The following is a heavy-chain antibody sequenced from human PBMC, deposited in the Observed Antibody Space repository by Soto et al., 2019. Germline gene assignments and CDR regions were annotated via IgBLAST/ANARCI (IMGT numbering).Heavy chain of an antibody. CDR1: GFSVTAHY. V-gene: IGHV3-53*01. J-gene: IGHJ4*02. Sequence: EVQVVESGGGLIQPGGSLRLSCEVSGFSVTAHYMSWVRQAPGKGLEWVLVIYSGGSTYYRDSVKGRCSISRDISKNTLYLQMNSLGAVDTDVCYCHGYGYWGQGTRGTVSS. CDR3: HGYGY. D-gene: IGHD5-12*01. CDR2: IYSGGST.